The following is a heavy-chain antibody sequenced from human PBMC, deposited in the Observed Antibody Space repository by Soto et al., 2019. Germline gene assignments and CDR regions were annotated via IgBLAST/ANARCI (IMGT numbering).Heavy chain of an antibody. D-gene: IGHD6-6*01. CDR2: IVVGSGNT. J-gene: IGHJ6*02. V-gene: IGHV1-58*01. Sequence: SVKVSCKASGFTFTSSAVQWVRQARGQRLEWIGWIVVGSGNTNYAQKFQERVTITRDMSTSTAYMELSSLRSEDTAVYYCAADEGYSSSSSYYYYGMDVWGQGXTVAVYS. CDR1: GFTFTSSA. CDR3: AADEGYSSSSSYYYYGMDV.